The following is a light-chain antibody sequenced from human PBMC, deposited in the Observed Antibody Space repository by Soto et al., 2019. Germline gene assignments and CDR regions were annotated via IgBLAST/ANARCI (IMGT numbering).Light chain of an antibody. V-gene: IGLV2-14*01. CDR1: SSDVGHYNY. CDR2: DVS. Sequence: QCALAKPASVSGSPGQSLTISYTGTSSDVGHYNYVSWFQQHPGKVPKLLIYDVSSWPSGIPDRFSGSKSGNTASLTISGLQAEDEADYYCSSFTTSSTFVFGTGTKVTVL. J-gene: IGLJ1*01. CDR3: SSFTTSSTFV.